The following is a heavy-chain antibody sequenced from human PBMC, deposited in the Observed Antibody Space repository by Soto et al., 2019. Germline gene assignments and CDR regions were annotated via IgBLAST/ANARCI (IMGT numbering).Heavy chain of an antibody. CDR2: VYYSGST. CDR3: ARSSRWSDY. Sequence: SETLSLTCTVSGGSISGYYWSWIRQPPGKGLEWIGNVYYSGSTNYNPSLKSRVTISVDTSKNEFSLNLTSVTAADTAVYYCARSSRWSDYWGQGTLVTVSS. CDR1: GGSISGYY. D-gene: IGHD2-15*01. J-gene: IGHJ4*02. V-gene: IGHV4-59*01.